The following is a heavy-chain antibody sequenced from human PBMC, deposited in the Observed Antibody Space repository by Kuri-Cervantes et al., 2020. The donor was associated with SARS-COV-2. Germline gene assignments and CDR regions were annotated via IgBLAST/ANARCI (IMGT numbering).Heavy chain of an antibody. J-gene: IGHJ3*01. CDR3: ARWPRGGYRPHDALDV. D-gene: IGHD1-26*01. V-gene: IGHV4-39*01. Sequence: SETLSPTCTVSGCSISGSGYNWAWIRQPQGKGGGWIGHIHYRENTYYNPSLNSRATISINTSKNQFPLRLNSVTAADTAVYTCARWPRGGYRPHDALDVWGQGTMVTVSS. CDR1: GCSISGSGYN. CDR2: IHYRENT.